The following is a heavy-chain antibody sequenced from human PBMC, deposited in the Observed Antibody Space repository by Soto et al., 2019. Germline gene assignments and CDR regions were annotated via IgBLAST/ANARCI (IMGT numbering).Heavy chain of an antibody. CDR2: IIPIFGTA. Sequence: GASVKVSCKASGGTFSSYAISWVRQAPGQGLEWMGGIIPIFGTANYAQKFQGRVTITADESTSTAYMELSSLRSEDTAVYYCARDSSSGRYWYFDLWGRGTLVTSPQ. D-gene: IGHD6-19*01. CDR1: GGTFSSYA. V-gene: IGHV1-69*13. J-gene: IGHJ2*01. CDR3: ARDSSSGRYWYFDL.